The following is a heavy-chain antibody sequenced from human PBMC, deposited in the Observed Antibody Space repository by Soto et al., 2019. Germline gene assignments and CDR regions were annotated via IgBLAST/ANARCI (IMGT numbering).Heavy chain of an antibody. D-gene: IGHD2-21*02. V-gene: IGHV4-39*01. Sequence: SETLSLTCTVTGDSISSRSYYWGWIRQPPGKGLEWIGSIYYSGSTYNNPSLRSRVSMSTDTSKDQFSLKLKSVTAADTALYFCARQRTSVVTRAYFDVWGPGSLVTVSS. J-gene: IGHJ4*02. CDR2: IYYSGST. CDR1: GDSISSRSYY. CDR3: ARQRTSVVTRAYFDV.